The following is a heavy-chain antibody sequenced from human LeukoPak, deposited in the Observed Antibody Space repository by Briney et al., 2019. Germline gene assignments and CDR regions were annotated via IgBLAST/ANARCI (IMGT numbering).Heavy chain of an antibody. Sequence: SETLSLTCAVSGYSISSGYYWGWIRQPPGKGLEWIGSIYHSGSTYYNPSLKSRVTISVDTSKNQFSLKLSSATAADTAVYYCASIVATEGIDYWGQGTLVTVSS. V-gene: IGHV4-38-2*01. J-gene: IGHJ4*02. CDR1: GYSISSGYY. D-gene: IGHD5-12*01. CDR3: ASIVATEGIDY. CDR2: IYHSGST.